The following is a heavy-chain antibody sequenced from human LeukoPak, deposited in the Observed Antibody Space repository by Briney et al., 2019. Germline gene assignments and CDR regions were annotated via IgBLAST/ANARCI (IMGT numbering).Heavy chain of an antibody. Sequence: SETLSLTCAVYGGSFSGYYWSWIRQPPGKGLEWIGEINHSGSTNYNPSLKSRVTISVDTSKNQFSLKLSSVTAADTAVYYCARKGTPYDFWSGYYSYWGQGTLVTVSS. J-gene: IGHJ4*02. CDR3: ARKGTPYDFWSGYYSY. D-gene: IGHD3-3*01. CDR1: GGSFSGYY. CDR2: INHSGST. V-gene: IGHV4-34*01.